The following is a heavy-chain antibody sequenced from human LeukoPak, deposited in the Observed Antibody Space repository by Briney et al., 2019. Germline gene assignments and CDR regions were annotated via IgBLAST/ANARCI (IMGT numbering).Heavy chain of an antibody. CDR3: ARDPRLYSSTARSHMDV. CDR1: GFTFSSYD. D-gene: IGHD6-13*01. V-gene: IGHV3-53*01. CDR2: IYSGGST. Sequence: GGSLRLSCAASGFTFSSYDMSWVRQAPGKGLEWVSVIYSGGSTYYADSVKGRFTISRDNSKNTLYLQMNSLRAEDTAVYYCARDPRLYSSTARSHMDVWGKGTTVTVSS. J-gene: IGHJ6*03.